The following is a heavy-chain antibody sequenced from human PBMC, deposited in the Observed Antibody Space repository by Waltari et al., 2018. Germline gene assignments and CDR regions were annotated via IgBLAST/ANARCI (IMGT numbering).Heavy chain of an antibody. CDR1: GGSISSSSYS. CDR2: LYYSGST. V-gene: IGHV4-39*01. J-gene: IGHJ1*01. Sequence: QLQLQESGPGLVKPSETLSLTCTVSGGSISSSSYSWGWSRQPPGKGLEWVGSLYYSGSTYYNPSLKSRVTISVDTSKNQFYLKLSSVTAADTAVYYCARPLVDTGMVFQHWGQGTLVTVSS. CDR3: ARPLVDTGMVFQH. D-gene: IGHD5-18*01.